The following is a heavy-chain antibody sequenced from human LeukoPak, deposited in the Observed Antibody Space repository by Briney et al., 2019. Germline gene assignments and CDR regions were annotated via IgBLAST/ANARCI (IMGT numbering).Heavy chain of an antibody. V-gene: IGHV4-34*01. CDR3: ATAGLCSSGSCLRSAWFDP. D-gene: IGHD2-15*01. J-gene: IGHJ5*02. Sequence: SETLSLTSAGYGGSFSGYYWNCSRQPPGKGLEWSGEINHSGSTKYNPSLKSRVTISLDTSNNQFSLNLNSVTAADTAVYYCATAGLCSSGSCLRSAWFDPWGQGTLVTVSS. CDR2: INHSGST. CDR1: GGSFSGYY.